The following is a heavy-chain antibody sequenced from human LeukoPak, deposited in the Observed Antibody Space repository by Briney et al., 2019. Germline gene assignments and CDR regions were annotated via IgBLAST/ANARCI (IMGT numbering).Heavy chain of an antibody. Sequence: GGSLRLSCAASGFTVSSNYMSWVRQAPGKGLEWVSVIYSGGSTYYADSVKGRFTISRDNSKNTLYLQMNSLRAEDTAVYYCARAYYDFWSGYFSHFDHWGQGTLVTVSS. J-gene: IGHJ4*02. CDR1: GFTVSSNY. CDR3: ARAYYDFWSGYFSHFDH. D-gene: IGHD3-3*01. CDR2: IYSGGST. V-gene: IGHV3-53*01.